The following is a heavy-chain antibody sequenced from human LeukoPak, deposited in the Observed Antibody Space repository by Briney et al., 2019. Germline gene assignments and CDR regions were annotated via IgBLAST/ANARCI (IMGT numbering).Heavy chain of an antibody. J-gene: IGHJ3*02. CDR2: SSASSSEV. CDR1: GLAFSSSA. CDR3: ARGRDHAFDI. V-gene: IGHV3-48*02. Sequence: PGGSLRLSCAASGLAFSSSAMNWVRQTPGKGLEWLSYSSASSSEVYYADSVKGRFTISRDNAKSSLYLQMNSLTDEETAIYCWARGRDHAFDIWGQGTRVTVSS.